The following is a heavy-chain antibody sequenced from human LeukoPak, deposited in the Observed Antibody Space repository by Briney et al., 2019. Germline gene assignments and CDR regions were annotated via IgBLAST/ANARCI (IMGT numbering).Heavy chain of an antibody. CDR3: ARDRGIVATQVSPDY. CDR1: GYTLTELS. V-gene: IGHV1-24*01. Sequence: EASVKVSCKVSGYTLTELSMHWVRQAPGKGLEWMGGFDPEDGETIYAQKFQGRVTMTEDTSTDTAYMELSSLRSEDTAVYYCARDRGIVATQVSPDYWGQGTLVTVSS. D-gene: IGHD5-12*01. CDR2: FDPEDGET. J-gene: IGHJ4*02.